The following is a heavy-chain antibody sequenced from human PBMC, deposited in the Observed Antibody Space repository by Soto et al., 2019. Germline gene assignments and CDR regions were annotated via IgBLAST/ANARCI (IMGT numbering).Heavy chain of an antibody. CDR3: AIPTEDSGYYGDAFDI. CDR1: GGTLASYA. V-gene: IGHV1-69*01. D-gene: IGHD3-22*01. CDR2: IIPIFGTA. J-gene: IGHJ3*02. Sequence: QVQLVQSGAEVKKPGSSVKVSCKASGGTLASYAISWVRQAPGQGLGWRGGIIPIFGTANYAQKFKGRVTITADESTSTAYMELSSLRSEDTAVYYCAIPTEDSGYYGDAFDIWGQGTMVTVSS.